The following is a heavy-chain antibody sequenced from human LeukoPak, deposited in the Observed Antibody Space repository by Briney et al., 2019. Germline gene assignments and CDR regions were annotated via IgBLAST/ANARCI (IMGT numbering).Heavy chain of an antibody. CDR3: ARGLYSSSP. J-gene: IGHJ4*02. CDR1: AFTFSSYA. D-gene: IGHD6-6*01. V-gene: IGHV3-23*01. Sequence: GGSLRLSCAASAFTFSSYAMSWVRQAPGEGLEWGSAISGSGVTYYADSVTGRFTISRDNSKSTLYLQMTSLRAEDTAVYYCARGLYSSSPWGQGTLATVSS. CDR2: ISGSGVT.